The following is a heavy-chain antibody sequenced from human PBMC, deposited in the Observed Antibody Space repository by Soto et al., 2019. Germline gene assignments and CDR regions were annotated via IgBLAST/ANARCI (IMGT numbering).Heavy chain of an antibody. J-gene: IGHJ4*02. V-gene: IGHV1-69*01. CDR3: ARVGLGAYDY. Sequence: QVQLVQSGAEVKKPGSSVKVSCKASGGIFSNFAFNWMRQAPGQGLEWMGGIIPTLGTPHYAQKFLGRVTITADESTRTVYTEMSSLTVEDTAVYYCARVGLGAYDYWGQGTLVIVSS. CDR2: IIPTLGTP. D-gene: IGHD6-19*01. CDR1: GGIFSNFA.